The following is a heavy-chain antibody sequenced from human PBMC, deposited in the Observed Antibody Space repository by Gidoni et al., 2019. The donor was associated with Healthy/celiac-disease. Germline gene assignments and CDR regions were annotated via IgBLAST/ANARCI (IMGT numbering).Heavy chain of an antibody. Sequence: QVQLQQWGAGLLKPAETMSRTCAVYGGSFSGYYWGWIRQPPGKGLEWIGEINHSGSTNYHPSLKSRVTISVDTSKNQFSLKLSSVTAADTAVYYCARGPRYSYGRGWFDPWGQGTLVTVSS. CDR2: INHSGST. D-gene: IGHD5-18*01. CDR3: ARGPRYSYGRGWFDP. V-gene: IGHV4-34*01. J-gene: IGHJ5*02. CDR1: GGSFSGYY.